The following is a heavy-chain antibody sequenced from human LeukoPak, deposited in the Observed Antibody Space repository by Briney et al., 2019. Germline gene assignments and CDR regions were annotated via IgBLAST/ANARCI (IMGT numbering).Heavy chain of an antibody. D-gene: IGHD3-22*01. V-gene: IGHV3-7*05. CDR1: GFTFSRFW. J-gene: IGHJ4*02. Sequence: GGSLRLSCAASGFTFSRFWMTWVRQTPGKGLEWVATIKQDGSEKYYLDSVKGRFSISRDNAKNSLYPQMNSLRAEDTAVDYGARVFYDSIGPFSFDYWGQGPLVTVSS. CDR3: ARVFYDSIGPFSFDY. CDR2: IKQDGSEK.